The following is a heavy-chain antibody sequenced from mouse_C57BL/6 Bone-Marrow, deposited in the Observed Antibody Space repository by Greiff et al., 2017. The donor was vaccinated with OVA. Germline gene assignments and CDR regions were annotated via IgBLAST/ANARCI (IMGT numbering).Heavy chain of an antibody. J-gene: IGHJ3*01. V-gene: IGHV1-81*01. CDR3: AKGGSSYEAWFAY. D-gene: IGHD1-1*01. Sequence: VQLQQSGAELARPGASVKLSCKASGYTFTSYGISWVKQRTGQGLEWIGEIYPRSGNTYYNEKFKGKATLTADKSSSTAYMELRSLTSEDSAVYCCAKGGSSYEAWFAYWGQGTLVTVSA. CDR2: IYPRSGNT. CDR1: GYTFTSYG.